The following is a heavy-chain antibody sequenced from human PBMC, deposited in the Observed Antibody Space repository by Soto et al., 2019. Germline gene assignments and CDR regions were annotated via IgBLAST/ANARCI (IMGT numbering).Heavy chain of an antibody. CDR2: IYYSGST. CDR1: GGSISSGGCY. V-gene: IGHV4-31*03. J-gene: IGHJ5*01. Sequence: ILSLTCSVSGGSISSGGCYWSWFRQRPGKGLDWIGYIYYSGSTYFNPSLKSRLTISVDTSKNQFSLKLNSVTAADTAVYFRARSAAIVPATLNWFDPWGQGILVTVSS. CDR3: ARSAAIVPATLNWFDP. D-gene: IGHD2-2*01.